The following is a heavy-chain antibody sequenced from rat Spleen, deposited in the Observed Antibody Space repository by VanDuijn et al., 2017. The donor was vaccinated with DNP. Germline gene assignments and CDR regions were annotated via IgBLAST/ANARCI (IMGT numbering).Heavy chain of an antibody. D-gene: IGHD1-4*01. J-gene: IGHJ2*01. CDR2: INTGSGGT. CDR3: ARTGYPGIEA. Sequence: QIQLQQSGAELAKPGSSVKISCKASGYTFTSYYISWIKQTTGQGLEYIGDINTGSGGTNYNEKFKGKATLTVDKSSSTAFMQVSSLTPDDSAVYYCARTGYPGIEAWGQGVMVTVSS. V-gene: IGHV1-43*01. CDR1: GYTFTSYY.